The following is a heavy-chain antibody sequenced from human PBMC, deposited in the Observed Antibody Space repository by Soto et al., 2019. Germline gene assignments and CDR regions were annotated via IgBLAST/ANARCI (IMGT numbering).Heavy chain of an antibody. CDR1: GGSISSYY. CDR3: ARGSSSSGWYPRATGFDP. V-gene: IGHV4-59*01. CDR2: IYYSGST. Sequence: SETLSLTCTVSGGSISSYYWSWIRQPPGKGLEWIGYIYYSGSTNYNPSLKSRVTISVDTSKNQFSLKLSSVTAADTAVYYCARGSSSSGWYPRATGFDPWGQGTLVTVSS. D-gene: IGHD6-19*01. J-gene: IGHJ5*02.